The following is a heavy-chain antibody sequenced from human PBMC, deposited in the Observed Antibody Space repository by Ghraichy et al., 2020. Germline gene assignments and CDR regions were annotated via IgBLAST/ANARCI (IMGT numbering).Heavy chain of an antibody. Sequence: SETLSLTCSVSGGSISNDNYYWGWIRQRPGEGLEWMGNIHYTGRTNFNPSLQSRITMSVDSYKSQFSLRLNSVTAADTAVYYCARILVTTPSKWGQGTLVTVSS. CDR2: IHYTGRT. V-gene: IGHV4-39*01. J-gene: IGHJ4*02. CDR3: ARILVTTPSK. D-gene: IGHD2-21*02. CDR1: GGSISNDNYY.